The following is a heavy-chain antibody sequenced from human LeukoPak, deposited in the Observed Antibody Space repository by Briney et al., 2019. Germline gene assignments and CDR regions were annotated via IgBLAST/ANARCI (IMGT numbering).Heavy chain of an antibody. D-gene: IGHD3-22*01. CDR2: IYSGGST. CDR1: GFTVSSNY. J-gene: IGHJ4*02. V-gene: IGHV3-53*01. Sequence: PGGSLRLSCAASGFTVSSNYMSWVRQAPGKGLEWVSVIYSGGSTYYADSVKGRYTFSGDNSKNTLYLQMNSLRAEDTAVYYCAKYTHSSGFDYWGQGTLVTVSS. CDR3: AKYTHSSGFDY.